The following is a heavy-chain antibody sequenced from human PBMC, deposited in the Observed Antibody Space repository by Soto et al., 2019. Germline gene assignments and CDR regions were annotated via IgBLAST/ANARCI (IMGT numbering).Heavy chain of an antibody. V-gene: IGHV3-7*01. CDR3: ARGLSDSLRFLDWPPRHPTTSGYYYYGMDV. D-gene: IGHD3-3*01. CDR1: GFTFSRFW. J-gene: IGHJ6*02. Sequence: EVQLVESGGALVQPGGSLRLSCAASGFTFSRFWVTWVRQAPGKGLEWVASIKEDGYKTYYMDSVKGRFTISRDNAKTSLYLEMNSLRAEDTAVYYCARGLSDSLRFLDWPPRHPTTSGYYYYGMDVWGQGTTVIVSS. CDR2: IKEDGYKT.